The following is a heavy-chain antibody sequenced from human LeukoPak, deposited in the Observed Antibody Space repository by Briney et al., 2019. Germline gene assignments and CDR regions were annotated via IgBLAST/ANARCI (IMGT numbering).Heavy chain of an antibody. J-gene: IGHJ4*02. D-gene: IGHD3-22*01. V-gene: IGHV3-7*01. CDR2: INQDGSDK. CDR1: RFTFSSYW. CDR3: ARAKYYDSSGYYGY. Sequence: QPGGSLRLSCAASRFTFSSYWMSWVRQAPGKGLEWVANINQDGSDKYYVDSVKGRFTISRDNAKNSLYLQMNSLRAEDTAVYYCARAKYYDSSGYYGYWGQGTLVTVSS.